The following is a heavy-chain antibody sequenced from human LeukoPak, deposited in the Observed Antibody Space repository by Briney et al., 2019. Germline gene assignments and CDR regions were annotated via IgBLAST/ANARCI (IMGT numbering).Heavy chain of an antibody. CDR3: AKVHYGDYFDY. CDR2: IYTGGST. D-gene: IGHD4-17*01. V-gene: IGHV3-53*01. Sequence: GGSLRLSCAGSGFTVSSDYMSWVRQAPGKGLEWVSVIYTGGSTYYTDSVKGRFTISRDNSKNTLYLQMNNPRAEDTAVYYCAKVHYGDYFDYWGQGTLVTVSS. CDR1: GFTVSSDY. J-gene: IGHJ4*02.